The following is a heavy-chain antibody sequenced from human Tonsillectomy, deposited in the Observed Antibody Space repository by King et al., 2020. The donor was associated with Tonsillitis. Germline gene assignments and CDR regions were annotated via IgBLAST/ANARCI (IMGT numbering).Heavy chain of an antibody. CDR1: GDSISNSNYY. V-gene: IGHV4-39*07. CDR3: ASESLYYYDSSGYYYRTPDY. D-gene: IGHD3-22*01. CDR2: IYYTGST. Sequence: QLQESGPGLVKPSETLSLTCIVSGDSISNSNYYWGWIRQPPGKGLEWIGNIYYTGSTYYNPSLKSRVTISVDTSENQFSLKLSSVTAADTAVYYCASESLYYYDSSGYYYRTPDYWGQGTLVTVSS. J-gene: IGHJ4*02.